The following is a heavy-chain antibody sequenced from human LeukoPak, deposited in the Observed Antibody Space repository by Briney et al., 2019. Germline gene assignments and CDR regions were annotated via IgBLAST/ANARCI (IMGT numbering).Heavy chain of an antibody. CDR1: GYTFTSYD. J-gene: IGHJ4*02. CDR2: MNPNSGNT. Sequence: GASVKVSCKASGYTFTSYDINWVRQATGQGLEWMGWMNPNSGNTGYAQKFQGRVTMTRNTSISTAYMELSSLRSEDTAVYYCATLSIAARRFDYWGQGTLVTVSS. CDR3: ATLSIAARRFDY. D-gene: IGHD6-6*01. V-gene: IGHV1-8*01.